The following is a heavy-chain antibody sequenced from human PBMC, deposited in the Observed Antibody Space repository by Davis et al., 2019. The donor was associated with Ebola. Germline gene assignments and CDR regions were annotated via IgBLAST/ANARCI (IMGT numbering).Heavy chain of an antibody. D-gene: IGHD4-17*01. J-gene: IGHJ4*02. Sequence: PSETLSLTCTVSGGSISSGDYYWSWIRQPPGKGLEWIGYIYYSGSTYYNPSLKSRVTISVDTSKNQFSLKLSSVTAADTAVYYCARSPMTTVTFDYWGQGTLVTVSS. CDR1: GGSISSGDYY. CDR3: ARSPMTTVTFDY. V-gene: IGHV4-30-4*01. CDR2: IYYSGST.